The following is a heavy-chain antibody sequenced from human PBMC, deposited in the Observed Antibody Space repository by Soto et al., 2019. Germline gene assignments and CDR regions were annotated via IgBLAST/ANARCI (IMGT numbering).Heavy chain of an antibody. V-gene: IGHV3-73*01. CDR3: TRQHLDVPVASAIDY. Sequence: GGSLRLSCAASGFTFSGFTIHWVRQTSGKGLEWVGRIPSKTNTYATAYAASVKGRFTISRDDSKNTAYLQMNSLKTEDTAVYYCTRQHLDVPVASAIDYWGQGTLVTGLL. D-gene: IGHD6-19*01. J-gene: IGHJ4*02. CDR1: GFTFSGFT. CDR2: IPSKTNTYAT.